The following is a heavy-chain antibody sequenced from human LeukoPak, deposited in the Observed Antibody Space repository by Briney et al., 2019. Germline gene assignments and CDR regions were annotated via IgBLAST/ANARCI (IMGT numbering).Heavy chain of an antibody. D-gene: IGHD4-17*01. Sequence: GGSLRLSCAASGFTFSSYAMSWVRQAPGKGLEWVSAISGSGGSTYYADSVKGRFTISRDNSKNTLYLQMNSLRAEDTAVYYCAKAGRYGDYVGYFDYWGQGTLVTVSS. CDR1: GFTFSSYA. CDR3: AKAGRYGDYVGYFDY. V-gene: IGHV3-23*01. J-gene: IGHJ4*02. CDR2: ISGSGGST.